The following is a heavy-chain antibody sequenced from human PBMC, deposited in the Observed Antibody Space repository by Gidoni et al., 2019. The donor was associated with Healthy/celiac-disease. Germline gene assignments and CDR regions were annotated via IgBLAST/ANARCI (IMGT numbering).Heavy chain of an antibody. CDR2: ISSSSSTI. Sequence: EVQLVESGGGLVQPGGSLRLSCAASGFTFSSYSRNWVRQAPGKGLEWVSYISSSSSTIYYADSVKGRFTISRDNAKNSLYLQMNSLRDEDTAVYYCARERGERLNDAFDIWGQGTMVTVSS. J-gene: IGHJ3*02. CDR1: GFTFSSYS. V-gene: IGHV3-48*02. D-gene: IGHD3-10*01. CDR3: ARERGERLNDAFDI.